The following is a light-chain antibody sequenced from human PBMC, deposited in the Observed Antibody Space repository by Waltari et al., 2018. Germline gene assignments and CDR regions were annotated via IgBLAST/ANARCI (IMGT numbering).Light chain of an antibody. CDR3: QSYDRSLSVV. CDR1: GSNIRAGYD. V-gene: IGLV1-40*01. CDR2: GNN. J-gene: IGLJ2*01. Sequence: QSALTPPPSVSGAPGQRVTISCTGSGSNIRAGYDVHWYQQFPGTVPKLLLSGNNHRPSGVPDRFSASKTGTSASLAITGLQAEDEADYYCQSYDRSLSVVFGGGTKLTVL.